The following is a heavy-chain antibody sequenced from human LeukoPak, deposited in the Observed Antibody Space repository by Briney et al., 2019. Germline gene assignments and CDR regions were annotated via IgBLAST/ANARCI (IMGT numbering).Heavy chain of an antibody. Sequence: GGSLRLSCAASGFTFSSYGMNWVRQAPGKGLEWVSYISSSGSTIYYADSVKGRFTISRDNAKNSLYLQMNSLRAEDTAVYYCARVAAAGTYYFDYWGQGTLVTVSS. D-gene: IGHD6-13*01. J-gene: IGHJ4*02. CDR1: GFTFSSYG. CDR3: ARVAAAGTYYFDY. V-gene: IGHV3-48*04. CDR2: ISSSGSTI.